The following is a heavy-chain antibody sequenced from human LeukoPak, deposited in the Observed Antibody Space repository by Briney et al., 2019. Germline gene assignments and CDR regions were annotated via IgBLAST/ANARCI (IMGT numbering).Heavy chain of an antibody. V-gene: IGHV4-59*01. J-gene: IGHJ4*02. CDR3: ARAPVGAHGPFEY. D-gene: IGHD1-26*01. CDR2: VYHSGST. CDR1: GGSINNYY. Sequence: SETLSLTCTVSGGSINNYYWTWIRQPPGKGLEWIGYVYHSGSTNYKPSLKSRLTMSIDTSSNQFSLKLSSVTAADTAVYYGARAPVGAHGPFEYWGQGTLVTASS.